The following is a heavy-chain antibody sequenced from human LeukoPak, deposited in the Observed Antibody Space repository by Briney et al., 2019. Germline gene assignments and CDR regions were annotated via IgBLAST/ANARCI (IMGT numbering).Heavy chain of an antibody. CDR1: GGTFSSYA. Sequence: ASVKVSCKASGGTFSSYAISWVRQAPGQGLEWMGRIIPILGIANYAQKFQGRVTITADKSTSTAYMELSSLRSEDTAVYYCAREGLYYDILTGYPPLYYYYYMDVWGKGTTVTVSS. V-gene: IGHV1-69*04. J-gene: IGHJ6*03. CDR3: AREGLYYDILTGYPPLYYYYYMDV. D-gene: IGHD3-9*01. CDR2: IIPILGIA.